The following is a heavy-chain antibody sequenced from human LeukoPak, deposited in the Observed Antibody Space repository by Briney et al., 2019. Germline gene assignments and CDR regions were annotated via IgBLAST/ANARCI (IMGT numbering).Heavy chain of an antibody. Sequence: GGSLRLSCAASGFTFSSDAMNWVRQAPGKGLEWVSYISSSGSTIYYADSVKGRFTISRDNAKNSLYLQMNSLRAEDTAVYYCAELGITMIGGVWGKGTTVTISS. D-gene: IGHD3-10*02. CDR2: ISSSGSTI. CDR1: GFTFSSDA. CDR3: AELGITMIGGV. J-gene: IGHJ6*04. V-gene: IGHV3-48*03.